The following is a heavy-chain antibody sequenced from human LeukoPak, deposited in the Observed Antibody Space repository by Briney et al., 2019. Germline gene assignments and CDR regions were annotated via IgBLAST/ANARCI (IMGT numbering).Heavy chain of an antibody. CDR1: GGSISSGGYY. D-gene: IGHD1-26*01. CDR3: ARGPPIVGATIYFDY. V-gene: IGHV4-61*02. J-gene: IGHJ4*02. CDR2: IYTSGST. Sequence: SQTLSLTCTVSGGSISSGGYYWSWIRQPAGKGLEWIGRIYTSGSTNYNPSLKSRVTMSVDTSKNQFSLKLSSVTAADTAVYYCARGPPIVGATIYFDYWGQGTLVTVSS.